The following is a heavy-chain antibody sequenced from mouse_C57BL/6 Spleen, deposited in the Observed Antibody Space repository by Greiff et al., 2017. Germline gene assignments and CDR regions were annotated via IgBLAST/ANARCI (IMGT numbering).Heavy chain of an antibody. V-gene: IGHV1-82*01. D-gene: IGHD2-4*01. Sequence: VKLMESGPELVKPGASVKISCKASGYAFSSSWMNWVKQRPGKGLEWIGRIYPGDGDTNYNGKFKGKATLTADKSSSTAYMQLSSLTSEDSAVYFCARFYDYDGENAMDDGGQGTSVTVSS. J-gene: IGHJ4*01. CDR3: ARFYDYDGENAMDD. CDR1: GYAFSSSW. CDR2: IYPGDGDT.